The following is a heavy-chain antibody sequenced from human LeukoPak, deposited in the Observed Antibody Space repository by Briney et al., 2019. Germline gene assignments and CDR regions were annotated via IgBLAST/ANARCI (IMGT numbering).Heavy chain of an antibody. J-gene: IGHJ4*02. V-gene: IGHV3-21*01. CDR3: ARDPLRYLRVGHYDY. CDR1: GSTFSNSA. CDR2: IDYDSSHI. D-gene: IGHD3-9*01. Sequence: GGSLRLSCAASGSTFSNSAMNWVRQVPGKGLEWVSSIDYDSSHIYYAASVRGRFTISRDNARNSVYLQMNSLRVEDTAVYYCARDPLRYLRVGHYDYWGQGTLVAVSS.